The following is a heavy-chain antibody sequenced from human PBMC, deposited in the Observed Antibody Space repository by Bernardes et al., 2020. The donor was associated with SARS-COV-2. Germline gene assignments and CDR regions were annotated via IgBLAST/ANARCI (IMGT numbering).Heavy chain of an antibody. J-gene: IGHJ5*02. V-gene: IGHV1-18*01. CDR2: ISAYNGNT. CDR3: ARDRHLGYCRGGSCYSNWFDP. D-gene: IGHD2-15*01. Sequence: ASVKVSCKASGYTFTSYGISWVREAPGQGLEWMGWISAYNGNTNYAQKLQGRVTMTTDTSTSTAYMELRSLRSDDTAVYYCARDRHLGYCRGGSCYSNWFDPWGQGTLVTVSS. CDR1: GYTFTSYG.